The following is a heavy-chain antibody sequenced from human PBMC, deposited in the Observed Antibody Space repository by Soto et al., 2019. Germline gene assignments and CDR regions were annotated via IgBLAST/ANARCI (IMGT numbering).Heavy chain of an antibody. CDR1: GFTFSSFA. V-gene: IGHV3-23*01. J-gene: IGHJ4*02. D-gene: IGHD1-1*01. CDR2: ISGSGRGT. CDR3: AKDKGIQLGNYCFDY. Sequence: GSLRLSCTASGFTFSSFAMSWVRQAPGKGLEWVSTISGSGRGTYYADSVKGRFTISRDSSKNTVYLQMNSLRAEDTAVYYCAKDKGIQLGNYCFDYWGQGTLVTVSS.